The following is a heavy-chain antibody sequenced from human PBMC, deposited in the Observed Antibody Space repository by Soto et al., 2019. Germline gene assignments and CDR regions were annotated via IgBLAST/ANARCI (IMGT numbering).Heavy chain of an antibody. Sequence: EVQLVESGGGLVQPGGSLRLSCAASGFTFSSYSMNWVRQAPGKGLEWVSYISSSSSTIYYVDSVKGRFTISRDNAKNSLYLQMNSLRAEDTAVYYCARGRVVAATLDWFDPWGQGTLVTVSS. V-gene: IGHV3-48*01. CDR2: ISSSSSTI. CDR3: ARGRVVAATLDWFDP. D-gene: IGHD2-15*01. J-gene: IGHJ5*02. CDR1: GFTFSSYS.